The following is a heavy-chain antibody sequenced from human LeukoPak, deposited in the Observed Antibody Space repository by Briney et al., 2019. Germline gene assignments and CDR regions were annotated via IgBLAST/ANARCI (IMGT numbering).Heavy chain of an antibody. D-gene: IGHD4-17*01. V-gene: IGHV4-59*11. CDR2: VYYNGLT. J-gene: IGHJ4*02. CDR1: GASISPHY. Sequence: SETLSLTCTVSGASISPHYWTWIRQAPGRGLEWIGYVYYNGLTSYNTSLRSRLILSVDTARNQVSLKLTSVTAADTAVYYCTRERSTVTFDYWGQGTLVTVSS. CDR3: TRERSTVTFDY.